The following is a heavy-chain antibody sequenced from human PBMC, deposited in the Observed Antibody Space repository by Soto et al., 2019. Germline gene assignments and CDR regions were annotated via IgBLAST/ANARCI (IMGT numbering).Heavy chain of an antibody. CDR3: AKPSAGWYSGVGY. CDR1: GFTFSSYA. J-gene: IGHJ4*02. D-gene: IGHD6-19*01. Sequence: EVQLLESGGGLVQPGGSLRLSCAASGFTFSSYAMSWVRQAPGKGLEWVSAISGSGGSTYYADSVKGRFTISRDNSKNTLYLQMNRLTAEDTAVYYCAKPSAGWYSGVGYWGQGTLVTVSS. CDR2: ISGSGGST. V-gene: IGHV3-23*01.